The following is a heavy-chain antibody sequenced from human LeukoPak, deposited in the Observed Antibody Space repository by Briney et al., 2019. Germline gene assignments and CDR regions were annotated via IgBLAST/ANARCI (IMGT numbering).Heavy chain of an antibody. CDR1: GYTFTNYY. Sequence: ASVKVSCKASGYTFTNYYIHWVRQAPGRGLEWMGLINPGGDNTDYAQNFQGRVTMTRDTSTSTVYMGLSSLRSEDTAVYYCARIRDGYNDAYDIWGQGTMVTVSS. D-gene: IGHD5-24*01. V-gene: IGHV1-46*01. CDR3: ARIRDGYNDAYDI. CDR2: INPGGDNT. J-gene: IGHJ3*02.